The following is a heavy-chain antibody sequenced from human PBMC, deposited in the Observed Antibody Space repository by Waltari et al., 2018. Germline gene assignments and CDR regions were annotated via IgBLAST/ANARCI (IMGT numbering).Heavy chain of an antibody. CDR3: ARGRGGFLEWLALFDY. Sequence: QVQLQQWGAGLLKPSETLSLTCAVYGGSSSGYYWSWIRQPPGKGLEWIGEINHSGSTNCNPSHKSRFTISVDTSKNQFSLELSSVTAADTAVYYCARGRGGFLEWLALFDYWGQGTLVTVSS. V-gene: IGHV4-34*01. J-gene: IGHJ4*02. CDR1: GGSSSGYY. D-gene: IGHD3-3*01. CDR2: INHSGST.